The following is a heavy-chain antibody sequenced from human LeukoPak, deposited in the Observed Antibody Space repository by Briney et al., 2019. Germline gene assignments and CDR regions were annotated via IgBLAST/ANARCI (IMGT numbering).Heavy chain of an antibody. CDR1: GFTFNNAW. D-gene: IGHD3-3*01. J-gene: IGHJ4*02. CDR3: TTFSYDFWSGSEGGYFDH. Sequence: GGSLRLSCVASGFTFNNAWMSWVRQAPGKGLEWVGCIKHKADGGTTDYGAPVKGRFTISRDDSKNTLYLQMNNLKNEDTAVYYCTTFSYDFWSGSEGGYFDHWGQGTLVAVSS. CDR2: IKHKADGGTT. V-gene: IGHV3-15*01.